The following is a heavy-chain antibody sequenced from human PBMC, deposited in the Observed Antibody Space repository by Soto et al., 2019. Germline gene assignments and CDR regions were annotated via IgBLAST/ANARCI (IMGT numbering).Heavy chain of an antibody. CDR3: ASRTWYSSTSVY. CDR2: LYYTGST. Sequence: QLQLQQSGPGLVKPSETLSLTCTVSGDSIRSSTYYWGWIRQPPGKGLEWIGSLYYTGSTYYNPSLKSRVSISADTSENQFSLNLRSVTDADTAVYDCASRTWYSSTSVYWGQGTLVALSS. V-gene: IGHV4-39*01. J-gene: IGHJ4*02. CDR1: GDSIRSSTYY. D-gene: IGHD2-2*01.